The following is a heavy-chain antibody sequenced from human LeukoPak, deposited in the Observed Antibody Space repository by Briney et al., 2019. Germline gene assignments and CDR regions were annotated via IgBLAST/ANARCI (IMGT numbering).Heavy chain of an antibody. CDR1: GGTFSSYA. J-gene: IGHJ4*02. CDR2: IIPIFGTA. Sequence: ASVKVSCKASGGTFSSYAISWVRQAPGQGLEWMGGIIPIFGTASYAQKFQGRVTITADESTSTAYMELSSLRSEDTAVYYCARVYDDSSGYYFDYWGQGTLVTVSS. V-gene: IGHV1-69*13. CDR3: ARVYDDSSGYYFDY. D-gene: IGHD3-22*01.